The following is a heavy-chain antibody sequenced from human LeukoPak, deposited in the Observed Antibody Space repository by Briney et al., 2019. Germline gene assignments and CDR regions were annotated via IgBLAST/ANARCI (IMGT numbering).Heavy chain of an antibody. CDR3: AREEYHDYL. D-gene: IGHD2-2*01. Sequence: SETLSLTCAVSGGSFSGYYWSWIRQPPGKGLEWIGEINHSGSTNYNSSLKSRVAISVDTSKNQFSLKLSSVTAADTAVYYCAREEYHDYLWGQGTLVTVSS. CDR2: INHSGST. J-gene: IGHJ5*02. V-gene: IGHV4-34*01. CDR1: GGSFSGYY.